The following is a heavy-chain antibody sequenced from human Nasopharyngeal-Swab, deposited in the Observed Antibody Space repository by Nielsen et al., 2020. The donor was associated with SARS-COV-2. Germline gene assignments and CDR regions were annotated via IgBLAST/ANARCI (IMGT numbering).Heavy chain of an antibody. CDR1: GYSFTSYW. J-gene: IGHJ4*02. Sequence: GESLKISCKGSGYSFTSYWIGWVRQMPGKGPEWMGIIYPGDSDTRYSPSFQGQVTISADKSISTAYLQWSSLKASDTAMYYCARQDYYGSGSYGPNDYWGQGTLVTVSS. CDR2: IYPGDSDT. D-gene: IGHD3-10*01. V-gene: IGHV5-51*01. CDR3: ARQDYYGSGSYGPNDY.